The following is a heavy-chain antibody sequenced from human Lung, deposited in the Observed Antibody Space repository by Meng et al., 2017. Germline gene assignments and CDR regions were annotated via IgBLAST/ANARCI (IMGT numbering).Heavy chain of an antibody. CDR1: GGVSNDAY. J-gene: IGHJ4*02. V-gene: IGHV4-34*01. Sequence: QVPVQAWGAVNMHPSAARSSSYSVSGGVSNDAYRSGSRQPPEKGQEWVGEIDHSGSPNYNPSLEGRATISVDTSQNNLSLKLTSLTAADSAVYYCARGPTTIAHAFDYWGQGTLVTVSS. CDR3: ARGPTTIAHAFDY. D-gene: IGHD5-24*01. CDR2: IDHSGSP.